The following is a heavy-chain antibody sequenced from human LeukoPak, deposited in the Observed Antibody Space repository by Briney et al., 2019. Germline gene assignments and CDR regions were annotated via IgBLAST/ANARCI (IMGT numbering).Heavy chain of an antibody. CDR3: ARAGSFRLTTTL. J-gene: IGHJ4*02. CDR1: GGSISPYY. V-gene: IGHV4-59*01. Sequence: ASEALSLTCAVSGGSISPYYWMWIRQPPGKGLEWIGYIFYSGSTSFNPFLKSRVTISLDTSTNRVSLKLSSVTAADTALYYCARAGSFRLTTTLWGQGTLVTVSS. D-gene: IGHD4-17*01. CDR2: IFYSGST.